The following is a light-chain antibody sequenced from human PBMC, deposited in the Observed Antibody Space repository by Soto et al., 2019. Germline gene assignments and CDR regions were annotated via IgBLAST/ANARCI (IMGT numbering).Light chain of an antibody. Sequence: EIVLTQSPATLSLSPGERATLSCRASQSVSSYLAWYQQKPGQAPRLLIYDASNRATGIPARFSGSGSGTGFTLTISGLEPEDFAVYYCQQRSNWPPYTFGQGTKLEIK. CDR1: QSVSSY. V-gene: IGKV3-11*01. CDR2: DAS. J-gene: IGKJ2*01. CDR3: QQRSNWPPYT.